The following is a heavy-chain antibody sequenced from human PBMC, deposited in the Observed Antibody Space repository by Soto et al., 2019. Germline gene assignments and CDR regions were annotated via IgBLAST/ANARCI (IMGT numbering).Heavy chain of an antibody. J-gene: IGHJ6*02. CDR1: GFTFSNAW. Sequence: EVKLVESGGGLVKPGESLTLSCVASGFTFSNAWMNWVRQAPGKGLEWVARIKSKAHGGTTDYAAPVKGRFTISRDDSKNPLYLQMNSLKTEDTALYYCIDLGSGGYYYGMDVWGQGTTVTVSS. D-gene: IGHD2-15*01. CDR2: IKSKAHGGTT. CDR3: IDLGSGGYYYGMDV. V-gene: IGHV3-15*07.